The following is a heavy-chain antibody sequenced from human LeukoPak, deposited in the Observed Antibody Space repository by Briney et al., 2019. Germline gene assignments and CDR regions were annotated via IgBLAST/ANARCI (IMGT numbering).Heavy chain of an antibody. CDR1: GYTFTDYY. D-gene: IGHD3-10*01. V-gene: IGHV1-2*02. J-gene: IGHJ6*03. Sequence: PGGPVKVSCKPSGYTFTDYYIHWVRQAPGQGLEWMGLINPSSGDTNFAQKFQGRVTMTRDTSISTAYMELSGLISDDTAVYYCARCSDYGSGSNYYMDVWGKGTTVTISS. CDR3: ARCSDYGSGSNYYMDV. CDR2: INPSSGDT.